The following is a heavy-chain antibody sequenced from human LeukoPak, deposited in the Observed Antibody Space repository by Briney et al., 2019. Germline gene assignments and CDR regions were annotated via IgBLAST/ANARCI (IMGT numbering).Heavy chain of an antibody. J-gene: IGHJ5*01. D-gene: IGHD2-15*01. CDR3: ARDVGYCSGGNCYRWFAS. Sequence: GGSLTLSCAASGFTFSDFSFSWVRQAPGKGLEWVSYISTGSADRKYADSVKGRFTISRDDATNSVSLLMNSLRGDDAAVYYCARDVGYCSGGNCYRWFASWGQGTLVTVSS. CDR1: GFTFSDFS. CDR2: ISTGSADR. V-gene: IGHV3-48*01.